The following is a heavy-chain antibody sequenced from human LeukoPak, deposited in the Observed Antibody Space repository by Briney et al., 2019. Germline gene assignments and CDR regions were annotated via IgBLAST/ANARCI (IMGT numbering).Heavy chain of an antibody. D-gene: IGHD2-2*01. CDR1: GGSISSSSYY. J-gene: IGHJ4*02. CDR3: ARHFVVVPAAATTFDY. CDR2: IYYSGST. Sequence: SETLSLTCTVSGGSISSSSYYWGWIRQPPGKGLEWIGSIYYSGSTYYNPSLKSRVTISVDTSKNQFSLKLSSVTAADTAVYYCARHFVVVPAAATTFDYWGQGTLVTVAS. V-gene: IGHV4-39*01.